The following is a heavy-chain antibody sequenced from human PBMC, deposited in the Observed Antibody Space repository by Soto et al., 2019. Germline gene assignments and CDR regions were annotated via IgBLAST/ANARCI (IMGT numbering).Heavy chain of an antibody. V-gene: IGHV2-5*01. CDR1: GFSLSTSGVG. Sequence: SGPTLVNPTQTLTLTCTFSGFSLSTSGVGVGWIRQPPGKALEWLALIYWKDDKRYSPSLKSRLTITKDTSKNQVVLTMTNIYPVDTATYYCAHAVQQLVFFDYWGQGTPVTVS. CDR3: AHAVQQLVFFDY. J-gene: IGHJ4*02. CDR2: IYWKDDK. D-gene: IGHD6-13*01.